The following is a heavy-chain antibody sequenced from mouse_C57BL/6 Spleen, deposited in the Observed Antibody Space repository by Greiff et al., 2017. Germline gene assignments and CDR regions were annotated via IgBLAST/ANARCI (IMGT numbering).Heavy chain of an antibody. D-gene: IGHD2-3*01. CDR1: GYSITSGYY. CDR2: ISYDGSN. Sequence: ESGPGLVKPSQSLSLTCSVTGYSITSGYYWNWIRQFPGNKLEWMGYISYDGSNNYNPSLKNRISITRDTSKNQFFLKLNSVTTEDTATYYCAGRWLLRLYWYFDVWGTGTTVTVSS. V-gene: IGHV3-6*01. CDR3: AGRWLLRLYWYFDV. J-gene: IGHJ1*03.